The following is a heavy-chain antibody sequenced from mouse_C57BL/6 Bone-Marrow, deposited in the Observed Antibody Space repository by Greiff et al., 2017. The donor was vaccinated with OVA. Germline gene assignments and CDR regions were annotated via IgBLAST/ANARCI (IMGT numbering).Heavy chain of an antibody. Sequence: QVQLQQSGPELVKPGASVKLSCKASGYTFTSYDINWVKQRPGQGLEWIGWIYPRDGSTKYNEKFKGKATLTVDTYSSTAYMELHSLTSEDSAVYFCARRDYYYGSSCAYWGQGTLVTVSA. V-gene: IGHV1-85*01. CDR1: GYTFTSYD. D-gene: IGHD1-1*01. CDR2: IYPRDGST. J-gene: IGHJ3*01. CDR3: ARRDYYYGSSCAY.